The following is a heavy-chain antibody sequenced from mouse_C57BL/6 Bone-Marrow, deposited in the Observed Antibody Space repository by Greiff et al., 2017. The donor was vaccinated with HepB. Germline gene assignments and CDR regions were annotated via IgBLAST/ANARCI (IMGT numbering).Heavy chain of an antibody. Sequence: VQLQQSGPELVKPGASVKISCKASGYSFTDYNMNWVKQSNGKSLEWIGVINPNYGTTSYNQKFKGKATLNVDKSSSTAYMQLNSLTSEDSAVYYCATITTVVPPWYFDVWGTGTTVTVSS. D-gene: IGHD1-1*01. CDR3: ATITTVVPPWYFDV. CDR1: GYSFTDYN. V-gene: IGHV1-39*01. J-gene: IGHJ1*03. CDR2: INPNYGTT.